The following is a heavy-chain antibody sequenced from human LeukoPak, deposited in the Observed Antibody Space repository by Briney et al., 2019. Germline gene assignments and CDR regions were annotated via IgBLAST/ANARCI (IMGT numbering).Heavy chain of an antibody. CDR1: GFTFSSYA. CDR3: AKGRPIVVVVAANKPADY. D-gene: IGHD2-15*01. CDR2: ISGSGGST. Sequence: GGSLRLSCAASGFTFSSYAMSWVRQAPGKGLEWVSAISGSGGSTYYADSVKGRFTISRDNSKNTLYLQMNSLRAEDTAVYYCAKGRPIVVVVAANKPADYWGQGTLVTVSS. J-gene: IGHJ4*02. V-gene: IGHV3-23*01.